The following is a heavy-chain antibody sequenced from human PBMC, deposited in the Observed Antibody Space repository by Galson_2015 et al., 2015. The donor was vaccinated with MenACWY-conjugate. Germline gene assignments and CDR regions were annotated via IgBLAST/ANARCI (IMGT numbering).Heavy chain of an antibody. CDR2: IDPDGSTT. CDR3: ATAGSYRFDY. CDR1: GFTFSTYW. Sequence: SLRLSCAPSGFTFSTYWMHWVRQAPGKGLEWVSRIDPDGSTTDYAESMEGRFTISRDNAKNTLFLQIHSLRVEDTAVYYCATAGSYRFDYWGQGALVTVSS. J-gene: IGHJ4*02. D-gene: IGHD1-26*01. V-gene: IGHV3-74*01.